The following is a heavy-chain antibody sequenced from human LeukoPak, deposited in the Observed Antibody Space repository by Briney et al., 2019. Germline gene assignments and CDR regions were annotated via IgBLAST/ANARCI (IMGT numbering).Heavy chain of an antibody. V-gene: IGHV4-39*07. CDR3: ARGDRTSYPYYYYYMDV. J-gene: IGHJ6*03. Sequence: PSETLSLTCTVSGGSISSSSYYWGWIRQPPGKGLEWIGSIYYSGSTYYNPSLKSRVTISVDTSKNQFSLKLSSVTAADTAVYYCARGDRTSYPYYYYYMDVWGKGTTVTVSS. CDR1: GGSISSSSYY. CDR2: IYYSGST. D-gene: IGHD2-2*01.